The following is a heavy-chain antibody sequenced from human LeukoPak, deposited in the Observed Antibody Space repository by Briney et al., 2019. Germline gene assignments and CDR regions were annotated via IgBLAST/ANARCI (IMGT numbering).Heavy chain of an antibody. V-gene: IGHV4-34*01. CDR3: ARCPPFSRGWRGMDV. Sequence: PSETLSLTCAVYGGSFSGHYWSWVRQSPEKGLEWIGEINHSGSTNYNPSLKSRFTISVDTSKNQFSLRLNSVTAADTAVYYCARCPPFSRGWRGMDVWGRGTTVTVSS. D-gene: IGHD6-19*01. J-gene: IGHJ6*04. CDR1: GGSFSGHY. CDR2: INHSGST.